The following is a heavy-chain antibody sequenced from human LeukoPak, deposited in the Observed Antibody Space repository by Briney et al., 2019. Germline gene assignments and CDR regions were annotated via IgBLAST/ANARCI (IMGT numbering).Heavy chain of an antibody. Sequence: GGSLRLSCAASGFTFSSYGMHWVRQAPGKGLEWVAFIRYDGSNKYYADSVKGRFTISRDNSKNTLYLQMNSLRAEDTAVYYCARDLECSGGSCYSYYMDVWGKGTTVTVSS. V-gene: IGHV3-30*02. CDR2: IRYDGSNK. CDR3: ARDLECSGGSCYSYYMDV. J-gene: IGHJ6*03. CDR1: GFTFSSYG. D-gene: IGHD2-15*01.